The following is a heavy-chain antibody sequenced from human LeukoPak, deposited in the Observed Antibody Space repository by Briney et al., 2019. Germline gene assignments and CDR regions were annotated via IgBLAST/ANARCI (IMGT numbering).Heavy chain of an antibody. CDR3: ARGEGGYEPLDY. Sequence: GASVKVSCKASGYTFTSYYMHWVRQAPGQGLEWMGIINPSGGSTSYAQKFQGRVTITRDTSASTAYMELSSLRSEDTAVYYCARGEGGYEPLDYWGQGTLVTVSS. V-gene: IGHV1-46*01. CDR2: INPSGGST. J-gene: IGHJ4*02. CDR1: GYTFTSYY. D-gene: IGHD5-12*01.